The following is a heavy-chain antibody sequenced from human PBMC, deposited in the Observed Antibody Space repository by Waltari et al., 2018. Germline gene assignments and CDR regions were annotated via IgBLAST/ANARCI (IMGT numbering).Heavy chain of an antibody. CDR1: GFTFTTYW. V-gene: IGHV3-74*01. CDR2: INSDGSGT. J-gene: IGHJ2*01. Sequence: EVVLVESGGGLVQPGGSLSLSCDASGFTFTTYWMHWVRQAPGKGLVWVSRINSDGSGTSYADSVQGRYTISRDNAKNSLYMQMNSLRAEDTAVYYCASLNWYFDLWGRGTLVTVSS. CDR3: ASLNWYFDL.